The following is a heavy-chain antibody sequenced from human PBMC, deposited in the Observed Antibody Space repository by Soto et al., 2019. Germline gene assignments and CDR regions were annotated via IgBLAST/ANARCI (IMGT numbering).Heavy chain of an antibody. CDR2: IIPILGIA. V-gene: IGHV1-69*02. CDR3: ASRGTYYYGSGSYIPLGGMDV. J-gene: IGHJ6*02. CDR1: GGTFSSYT. D-gene: IGHD3-10*01. Sequence: QVQLVQSGAEVKKPGSSVKVSCKASGGTFSSYTISWVRQAPGQGLEWMGRIIPILGIANYAQKFQGRVRMTGDESTVTPDMARSTQGSEDTAMYYCASRGTYYYGSGSYIPLGGMDVWGQGTTVTVSS.